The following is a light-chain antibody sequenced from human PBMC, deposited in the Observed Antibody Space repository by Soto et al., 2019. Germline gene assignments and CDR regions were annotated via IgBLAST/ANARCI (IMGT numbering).Light chain of an antibody. CDR3: QQYGSLGT. J-gene: IGKJ1*01. CDR1: QSFSSSY. CDR2: GTS. V-gene: IGKV3-20*01. Sequence: EIVLTQSPGTLSLSPGERATLSCRASQSFSSSYLAWYQQKPGQAPRLLIYGTSTRATGIPDRFSGSGSHTDFTLTISRLEPEDFAVYYCQQYGSLGTFGQGTRVEIK.